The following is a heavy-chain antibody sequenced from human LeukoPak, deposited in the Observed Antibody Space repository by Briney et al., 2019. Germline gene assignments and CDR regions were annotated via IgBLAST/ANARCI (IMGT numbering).Heavy chain of an antibody. V-gene: IGHV3-48*03. CDR1: GFTFSTYE. J-gene: IGHJ4*02. CDR2: ISSSSTI. D-gene: IGHD5-12*01. Sequence: PGGSLRLSSAASGFTFSTYEMNWVRQAPGKGLEWVSYISSSSTIYYADSVKGRFTISRDNAKNPLYLQMNSLRAEDTAVYYCARDQALAFWGQGTLVTVSS. CDR3: ARDQALAF.